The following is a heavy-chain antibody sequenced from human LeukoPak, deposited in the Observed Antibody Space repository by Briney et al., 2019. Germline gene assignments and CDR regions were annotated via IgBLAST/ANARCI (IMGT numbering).Heavy chain of an antibody. D-gene: IGHD3-3*01. CDR3: ARDIPYYDFWSGYFEYRYYMDV. CDR2: IKQDGRET. J-gene: IGHJ6*03. Sequence: PGGSLRLSCAASGFTFSSYWMSWVRQAPGKGLEWVANIKQDGRETYYADSVKGRFTISRDNAKNSVFLLMNSLRVEDTAVYYCARDIPYYDFWSGYFEYRYYMDVWGKGTTVTVSS. CDR1: GFTFSSYW. V-gene: IGHV3-7*01.